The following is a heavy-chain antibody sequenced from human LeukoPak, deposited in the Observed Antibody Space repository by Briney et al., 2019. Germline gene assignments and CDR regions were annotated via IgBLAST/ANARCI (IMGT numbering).Heavy chain of an antibody. Sequence: PGGSLRLSCAASGFTFSSYAMHGVRQAPGKGLEWVAVISYDGSNKYYADSVKGRFTISRDNSKNTLYLQMNSLRAEDTALYYCARGGYYDSSAYVDYWGQGTQVTVSS. D-gene: IGHD3-22*01. J-gene: IGHJ4*02. CDR3: ARGGYYDSSAYVDY. CDR1: GFTFSSYA. V-gene: IGHV3-30*01. CDR2: ISYDGSNK.